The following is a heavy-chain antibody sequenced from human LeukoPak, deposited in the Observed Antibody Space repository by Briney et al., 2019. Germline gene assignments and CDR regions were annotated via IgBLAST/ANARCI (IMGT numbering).Heavy chain of an antibody. Sequence: GGSLRLSCAASGFTFSSYAMSWVRQAPGKGLEWVSAISGSGGSTYYADSVKGRFTISRDNSKNTLYLQMNSLRAEDTAVYYCAKDHVKYDFWSGYRYYYYMDVWGKGTTVTVSS. V-gene: IGHV3-23*01. CDR3: AKDHVKYDFWSGYRYYYYMDV. D-gene: IGHD3-3*01. CDR1: GFTFSSYA. CDR2: ISGSGGST. J-gene: IGHJ6*03.